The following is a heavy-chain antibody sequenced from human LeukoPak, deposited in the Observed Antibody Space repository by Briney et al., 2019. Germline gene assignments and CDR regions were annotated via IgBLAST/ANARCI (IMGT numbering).Heavy chain of an antibody. CDR3: GKTTVGYSSGRYPGWPVDY. Sequence: GGSLRLSCAASGFTFNSYAMYWVRQAPGKGLECISGIFCSGGSPHYADSVKGRFTISRDNSQEIVSLQLDSLRVEDTALYYCGKTTVGYSSGRYPGWPVDYWGQGALVTVSS. D-gene: IGHD2-15*01. J-gene: IGHJ4*02. CDR2: IFCSGGSP. V-gene: IGHV3-23*01. CDR1: GFTFNSYA.